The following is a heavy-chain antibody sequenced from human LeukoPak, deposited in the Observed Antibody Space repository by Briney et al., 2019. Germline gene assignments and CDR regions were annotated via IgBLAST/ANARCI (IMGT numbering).Heavy chain of an antibody. J-gene: IGHJ6*03. V-gene: IGHV1-24*01. Sequence: VASVKVSCKVSGYTLTELSMHSVRQAPGKGLEWMGGFDPEDGETIYAQKFQGRVTMTEDTSTDTAYMEQSSLRSEETAVYYCATRSGGRATYYYYYMDVWGKGNTVTVSS. D-gene: IGHD2-15*01. CDR3: ATRSGGRATYYYYYMDV. CDR1: GYTLTELS. CDR2: FDPEDGET.